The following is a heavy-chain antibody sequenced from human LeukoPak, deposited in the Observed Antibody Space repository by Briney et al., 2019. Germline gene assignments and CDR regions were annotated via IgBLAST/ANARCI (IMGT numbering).Heavy chain of an antibody. CDR3: ARVVDGGSSWYSPMEY. V-gene: IGHV3-9*01. D-gene: IGHD6-13*01. J-gene: IGHJ4*02. CDR2: ISWNSGSI. Sequence: GRSLRLSCAASGFTFDDYAMHWVRQAPGKGLEWVSGISWNSGSIGYADSVKGRFTISRDNAKNSLYLQMNSLRIEDTAVYYCARVVDGGSSWYSPMEYWGQGTRVTVSS. CDR1: GFTFDDYA.